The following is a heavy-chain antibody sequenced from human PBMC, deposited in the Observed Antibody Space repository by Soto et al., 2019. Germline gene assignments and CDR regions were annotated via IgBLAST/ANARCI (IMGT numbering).Heavy chain of an antibody. J-gene: IGHJ5*02. Sequence: SETLSLTCTVSGGSISSSSYYWGWIRQPPGKGLEWIGSIYYSGSTNYNPSLKSRVTISVDTSKNQFSLKLSSVTAADTAVYYCARGRTITMVRGVIITNNWFDPWGQGTLVTSPQ. CDR3: ARGRTITMVRGVIITNNWFDP. CDR1: GGSISSSSYY. CDR2: IYYSGST. V-gene: IGHV4-39*07. D-gene: IGHD3-10*01.